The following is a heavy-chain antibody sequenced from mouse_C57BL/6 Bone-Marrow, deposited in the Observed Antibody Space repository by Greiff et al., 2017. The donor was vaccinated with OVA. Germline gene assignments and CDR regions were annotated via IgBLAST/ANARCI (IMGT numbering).Heavy chain of an antibody. J-gene: IGHJ3*01. V-gene: IGHV1-54*01. Sequence: QVQLQQSGAELVRPGTSVKVSCKASGYAFTNYLIEWVKQRPGQGLEWIGVINPGSGGTNYNEKFKGKATLTADKSSSTAYMQLSSLTSEDSAVYFWAREEKLYYVVAYWGQGTLVTVSA. D-gene: IGHD2-1*01. CDR2: INPGSGGT. CDR3: AREEKLYYVVAY. CDR1: GYAFTNYL.